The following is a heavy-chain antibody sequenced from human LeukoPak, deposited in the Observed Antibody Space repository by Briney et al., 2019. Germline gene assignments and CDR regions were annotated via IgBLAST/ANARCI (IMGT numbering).Heavy chain of an antibody. CDR2: ISSGGSYI. CDR1: GFTFSSYS. V-gene: IGHV3-21*01. Sequence: GGSLRLSCAASGFTFSSYSMNWVRQAPGKGLEWVSSISSGGSYIYYVDSVKGRFTISRDNAKNSLYLQMNSLRAEDTAVYYCAREVTSRYYFDYWGQGTLVTVSS. CDR3: AREVTSRYYFDY. D-gene: IGHD3-10*01. J-gene: IGHJ4*02.